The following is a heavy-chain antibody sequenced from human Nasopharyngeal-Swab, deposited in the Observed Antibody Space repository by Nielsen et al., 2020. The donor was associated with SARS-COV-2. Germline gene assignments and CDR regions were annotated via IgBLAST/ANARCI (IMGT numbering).Heavy chain of an antibody. CDR3: ARGIGFEGSYGDYHGAY. D-gene: IGHD4-17*01. V-gene: IGHV1-18*01. CDR2: ISAYNGNT. J-gene: IGHJ4*02. CDR1: GYTFTSYG. Sequence: ASVKVSCKASGYTFTSYGISWVRQAPGQGLEWMGWISAYNGNTNYAQKLQGRVTMTTDTSTSTAYMELRSLRSDDTAVYYRARGIGFEGSYGDYHGAYWGQGTLVTVSS.